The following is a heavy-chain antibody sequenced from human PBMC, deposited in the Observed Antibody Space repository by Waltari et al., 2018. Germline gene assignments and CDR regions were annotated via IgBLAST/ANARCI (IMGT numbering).Heavy chain of an antibody. Sequence: QVQLQKSGPGLVQPSQTLSPPCTVSGGSISSGCYCWSWISQHPGKGLEWIGYIYYSGSTYYNPSLKSRVTISVDTSKNQFSLKLSSVTAADTAVYYCARVARGYNDVPSGYMDVWGKGTTVTVSS. CDR2: IYYSGST. V-gene: IGHV4-31*03. CDR1: GGSISSGCYC. D-gene: IGHD3-22*01. CDR3: ARVARGYNDVPSGYMDV. J-gene: IGHJ6*03.